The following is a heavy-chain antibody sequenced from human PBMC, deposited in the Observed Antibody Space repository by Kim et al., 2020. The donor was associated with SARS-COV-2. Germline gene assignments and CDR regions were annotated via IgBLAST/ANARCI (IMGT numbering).Heavy chain of an antibody. CDR3: ANQLHFWSGYPEA. Sequence: EESVKGPFTTSRDTTKNTLYLRMNSLRAEDTAVYYCANQLHFWSGYPEAWGQGTTVTVSS. J-gene: IGHJ6*02. V-gene: IGHV3-23*01. D-gene: IGHD3-3*02.